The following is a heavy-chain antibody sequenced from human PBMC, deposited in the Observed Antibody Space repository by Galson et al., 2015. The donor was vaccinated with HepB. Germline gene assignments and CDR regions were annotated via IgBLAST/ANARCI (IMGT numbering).Heavy chain of an antibody. CDR3: ARDRYSDIAAAIFDY. CDR2: ISSSSSTI. CDR1: GFTFSSYS. D-gene: IGHD6-13*01. Sequence: SLRLSCAASGFTFSSYSMNWVRQAPGKGLEWVSYISSSSSTIYYADSVKGRFTISRDNAKNSLYLQMNSLRDEDTAVYYCARDRYSDIAAAIFDYWGQGTLVTVSS. V-gene: IGHV3-48*02. J-gene: IGHJ4*02.